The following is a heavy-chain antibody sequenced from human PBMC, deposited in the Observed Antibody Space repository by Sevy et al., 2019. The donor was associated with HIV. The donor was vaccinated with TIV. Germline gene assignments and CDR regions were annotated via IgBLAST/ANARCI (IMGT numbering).Heavy chain of an antibody. V-gene: IGHV3-7*02. CDR2: IKEDGSER. Sequence: GGSLRLSCAASGFTFNMYWMTWVRQAPGKGLEWLANIKEDGSERNYLDSVKGRFTISRDNAKESLYLQINSLRAEDTAVYYCARHCSGGSCYSLLPHYYYGMDVWGQGTTVTVSS. CDR3: ARHCSGGSCYSLLPHYYYGMDV. D-gene: IGHD2-15*01. CDR1: GFTFNMYW. J-gene: IGHJ6*02.